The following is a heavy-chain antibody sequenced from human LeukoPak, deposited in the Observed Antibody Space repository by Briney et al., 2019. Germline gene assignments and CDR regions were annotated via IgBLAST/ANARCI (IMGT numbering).Heavy chain of an antibody. J-gene: IGHJ5*02. Sequence: PGGSLRLSCAASGFTFSSYGMSWVRQAPGKGLEWVSAISGSGGSTYYADSVKGRFTISRDNSKNTLYLQMNSLRAEDTAVYYCARDKGDYVPRWFDPGGQGTLVTVSS. CDR1: GFTFSSYG. CDR3: ARDKGDYVPRWFDP. CDR2: ISGSGGST. D-gene: IGHD4-17*01. V-gene: IGHV3-23*01.